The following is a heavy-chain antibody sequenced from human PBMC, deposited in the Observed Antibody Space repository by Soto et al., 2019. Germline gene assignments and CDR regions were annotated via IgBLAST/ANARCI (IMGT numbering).Heavy chain of an antibody. Sequence: ASVKVSFKASGYTFTSYGISWVRQAPGQGLEWMGWISAYNGNTNYAQKLQGRVTMTTDTSTSTAYMELRSLRSDDTAVYYCARASVLRFLEWLPSSPIFDYWGQGTLVTVSS. D-gene: IGHD3-3*01. CDR2: ISAYNGNT. CDR1: GYTFTSYG. V-gene: IGHV1-18*01. CDR3: ARASVLRFLEWLPSSPIFDY. J-gene: IGHJ4*02.